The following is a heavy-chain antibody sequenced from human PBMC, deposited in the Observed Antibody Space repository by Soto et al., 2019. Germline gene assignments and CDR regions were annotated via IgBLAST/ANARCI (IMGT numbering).Heavy chain of an antibody. V-gene: IGHV4-31*03. CDR2: IYYSGST. CDR3: ARDDSSGYFFDY. D-gene: IGHD3-22*01. CDR1: GGSISSGGYY. Sequence: QVQLQESGPGLVKPSQTLSLTCTVSGGSISSGGYYWSWIRQHPGKGLEWIGYIYYSGSTYYNPSLKSRVTISVGTSKNQFSLKLSSVTAADTAVYYCARDDSSGYFFDYWGQGTLVTVSS. J-gene: IGHJ4*02.